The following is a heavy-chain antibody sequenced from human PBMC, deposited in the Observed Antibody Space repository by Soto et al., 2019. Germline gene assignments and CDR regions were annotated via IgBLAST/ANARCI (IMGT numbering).Heavy chain of an antibody. J-gene: IGHJ5*02. V-gene: IGHV1-2*02. D-gene: IGHD2-21*01. CDR2: INSNSGGT. CDR3: ARPHIAPSPVNNWLDP. Sequence: AAVKVSCKASGYTFTGYYMHWVRQAPGQGLEWMGWINSNSGGTNYAQKFQGRVTMTRDTSISTAYMELSRLRSDDTAVYYCARPHIAPSPVNNWLDPWGEETLVT. CDR1: GYTFTGYY.